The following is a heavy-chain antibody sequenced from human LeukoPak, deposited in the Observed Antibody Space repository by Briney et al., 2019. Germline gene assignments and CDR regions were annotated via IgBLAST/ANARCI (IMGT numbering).Heavy chain of an antibody. Sequence: TGRSLRLSCAASGFTFSSYAMHWVRQAPGKGLEWVAVISYDGSNKYYADSVKGRFTISRDNSKNTLYLQMNSLRAEDTAVYYCARGDHVVVTAIPFDYWGQGTLVTVSS. D-gene: IGHD2-21*02. CDR2: ISYDGSNK. V-gene: IGHV3-30*04. J-gene: IGHJ4*02. CDR3: ARGDHVVVTAIPFDY. CDR1: GFTFSSYA.